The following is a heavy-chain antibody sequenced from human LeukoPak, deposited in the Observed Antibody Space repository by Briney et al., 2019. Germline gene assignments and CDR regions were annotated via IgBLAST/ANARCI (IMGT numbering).Heavy chain of an antibody. J-gene: IGHJ5*02. D-gene: IGHD4-23*01. CDR2: INPNGGGK. V-gene: IGHV1-2*02. CDR1: GYTFTGYY. Sequence: GDSVKLSCKASGYTFTGYYMHWVRHAPGQVLEWMVWINPNGGGKNDEQKFQGRVTMTRDTSNSTAHMELSRLRSDDTAVYYCARRVYGGNSVNWFDPWGQGTLVTVSS. CDR3: ARRVYGGNSVNWFDP.